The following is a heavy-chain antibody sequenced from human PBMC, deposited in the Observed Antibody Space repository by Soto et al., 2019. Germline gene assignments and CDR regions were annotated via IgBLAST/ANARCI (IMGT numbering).Heavy chain of an antibody. CDR3: ARARVVVVTALFDY. CDR2: IYYSGST. D-gene: IGHD2-21*02. CDR1: GGSISSYY. Sequence: QVQLQESGPGLVKPSETLSLTCTVSGGSISSYYWSWIRQPPGKGLEWIGYIYYSGSTNYNPSLKSRVTISVDTSKNQFSLKLSSVTAADTAVYYCARARVVVVTALFDYWGQGTLVTVSS. V-gene: IGHV4-59*01. J-gene: IGHJ4*02.